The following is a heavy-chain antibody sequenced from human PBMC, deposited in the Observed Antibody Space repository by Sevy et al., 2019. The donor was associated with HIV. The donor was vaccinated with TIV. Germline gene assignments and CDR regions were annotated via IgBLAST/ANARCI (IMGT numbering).Heavy chain of an antibody. CDR1: GFTLSDAW. V-gene: IGHV3-15*01. CDR2: IKSKTDGGPT. CDR3: TTDAHDFTNYPSPYSFDQ. D-gene: IGHD4-4*01. Sequence: GGSLRLSCAASGFTLSDAWMSWVRQAPGKGLEWVGRIKSKTDGGPTDYAAPVKGRFTISRDESKNTLYLQMNSLKTEDTAVYYCTTDAHDFTNYPSPYSFDQWGQGTLVTVSS. J-gene: IGHJ4*02.